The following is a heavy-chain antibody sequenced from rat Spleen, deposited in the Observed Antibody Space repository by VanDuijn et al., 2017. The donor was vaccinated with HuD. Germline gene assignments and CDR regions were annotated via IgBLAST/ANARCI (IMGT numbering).Heavy chain of an antibody. CDR1: GFSLTNYN. D-gene: IGHD1-4*01. CDR3: AREGTRVPMDA. Sequence: QVQLKESGPGLVQPSQTLSLTCTVSGFSLTNYNVHWVRQPPGKGLEWMGAIWSGGSTDSNSALKSRLSISRDTSKSQVFLKMNSLQTEDTATYYCAREGTRVPMDAWGQGASVTVSS. V-gene: IGHV2-30*01. CDR2: IWSGGST. J-gene: IGHJ4*01.